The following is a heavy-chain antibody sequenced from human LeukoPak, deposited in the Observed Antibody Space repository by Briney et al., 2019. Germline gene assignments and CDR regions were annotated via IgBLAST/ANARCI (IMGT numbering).Heavy chain of an antibody. CDR2: ISSSSSYI. J-gene: IGHJ5*02. CDR1: GFTFSSYS. D-gene: IGHD3-3*01. V-gene: IGHV3-21*04. Sequence: GGSLRLSCAASGFTFSSYSMNWVRQAPGKGLEWVSSISSSSSYIYYADSVKGRFTISRDNAKNSLYLQMNSLRAEDTAVYYCAADDFWSGYRDNWFDPWGQGTLVTVSS. CDR3: AADDFWSGYRDNWFDP.